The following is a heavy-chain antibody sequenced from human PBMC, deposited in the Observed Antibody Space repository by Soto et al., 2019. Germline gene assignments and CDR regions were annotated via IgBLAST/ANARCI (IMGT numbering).Heavy chain of an antibody. CDR1: GDSTSSGDYY. V-gene: IGHV4-31*01. Sequence: QVQLQESGPGLVKPSQTLSFACTVSGDSTSSGDYYWSRIRQVAQKGLEWIGYIYYSGSTYYNPFQRSPVAVSVDTSKNQFSQELSYLTAADTAIDYCAREGRLAAGGRFDYRAQGTLLTVSS. CDR2: IYYSGST. D-gene: IGHD6-13*01. J-gene: IGHJ4*02. CDR3: AREGRLAAGGRFDY.